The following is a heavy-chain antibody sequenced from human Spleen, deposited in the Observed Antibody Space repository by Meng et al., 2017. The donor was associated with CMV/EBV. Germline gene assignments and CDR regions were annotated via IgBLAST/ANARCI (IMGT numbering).Heavy chain of an antibody. J-gene: IGHJ4*02. D-gene: IGHD2-2*01. CDR1: RYIFSDYR. CDR2: IKPDSGAT. Sequence: ASVKVSCKASRYIFSDYRVHWLRQAPGQGLEWMGWIKPDSGATNYAQKFRGRVTLTRDTSTKTAHMELSRLRPDDTAVYYCARDIGYCSSTSCQPDYWGQGTLVTVSS. CDR3: ARDIGYCSSTSCQPDY. V-gene: IGHV1-2*02.